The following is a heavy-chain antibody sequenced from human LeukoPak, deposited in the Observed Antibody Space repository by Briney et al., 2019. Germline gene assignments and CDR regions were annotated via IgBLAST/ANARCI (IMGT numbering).Heavy chain of an antibody. Sequence: PGGSLRLSCAASGFTFDDYAMHWARQAPGKGLEWVANIKQDGSEKYYVDSVEGRFTISRDNSKNSLCLQMNSLRAEDTAVYYCARESFTVFRVVDAFDIWGQGTMVTVSS. D-gene: IGHD3-3*01. CDR1: GFTFDDYA. CDR3: ARESFTVFRVVDAFDI. CDR2: IKQDGSEK. V-gene: IGHV3-7*01. J-gene: IGHJ3*02.